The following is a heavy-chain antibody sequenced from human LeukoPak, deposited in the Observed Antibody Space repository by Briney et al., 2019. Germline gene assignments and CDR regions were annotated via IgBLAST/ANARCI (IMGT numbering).Heavy chain of an antibody. Sequence: GSLRLPCQASGFTLRRYSMHWVRQAPGKGLEWVAIIWYDGSGKYYADSVKGRFTISRDNSNNTLYLQMNSLRVEETALYYCARDYSSSWDYWGQGTLVTVSS. J-gene: IGHJ4*02. CDR1: GFTLRRYS. CDR3: ARDYSSSWDY. V-gene: IGHV3-33*01. D-gene: IGHD6-13*01. CDR2: IWYDGSGK.